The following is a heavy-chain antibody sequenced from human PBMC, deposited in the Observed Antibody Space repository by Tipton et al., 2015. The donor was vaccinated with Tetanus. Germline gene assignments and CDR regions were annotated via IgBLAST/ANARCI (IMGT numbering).Heavy chain of an antibody. CDR3: ARVGVDPPTRQWLSLDT. V-gene: IGHV4-59*11. J-gene: IGHJ5*02. CDR1: GVSINSHF. D-gene: IGHD3-22*01. Sequence: TLSLTCTVSGVSINSHFWSWIRQSPGKGLEWIGYVFYTGNSNYNPSLKSRVTMSVDTAKNHFSLELRSVTAADTAVYYCARVGVDPPTRQWLSLDTWGQGTLGTVSA. CDR2: VFYTGNS.